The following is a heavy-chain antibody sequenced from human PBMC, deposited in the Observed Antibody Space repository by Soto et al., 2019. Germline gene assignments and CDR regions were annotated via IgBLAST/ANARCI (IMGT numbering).Heavy chain of an antibody. V-gene: IGHV1-69*13. Sequence: SVKVSCKASGGTFSSYAISWVRQAPGQGLEWMGGIIPIFGTANYAQKFQGRVTIPADESTSTAYMELSSLRSEDTAVYYCASSGSIIFDYWGQGTLVTVSS. CDR2: IIPIFGTA. CDR3: ASSGSIIFDY. CDR1: GGTFSSYA. J-gene: IGHJ4*02. D-gene: IGHD1-26*01.